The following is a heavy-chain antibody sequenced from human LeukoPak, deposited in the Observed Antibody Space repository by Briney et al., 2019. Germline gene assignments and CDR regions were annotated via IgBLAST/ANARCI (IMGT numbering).Heavy chain of an antibody. Sequence: SETLSLTCAVYGGSFSGYYWSWIRQPPGKGLEWIGYIYYSGSTNYNPSLKSRVTISVDTSKNQFSLKLSSVTAADTAVYYCARGRYYGSGSYFDYWGQGTLVTVSS. CDR1: GGSFSGYY. CDR2: IYYSGST. D-gene: IGHD3-10*01. V-gene: IGHV4-59*01. CDR3: ARGRYYGSGSYFDY. J-gene: IGHJ4*02.